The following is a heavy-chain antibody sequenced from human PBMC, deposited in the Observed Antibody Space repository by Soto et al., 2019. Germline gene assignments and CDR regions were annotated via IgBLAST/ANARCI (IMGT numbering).Heavy chain of an antibody. J-gene: IGHJ4*02. V-gene: IGHV1-69*01. CDR2: IIPVFQTA. CDR1: GGLFSSYP. CDR3: ARGGSGYTWFNEF. D-gene: IGHD3-22*01. Sequence: QEQLVQSGAEVKKTGSSVKGSCKASGGLFSSYPISWVRQVPGQGLEWMGGIIPVFQTAYYTQRFQGRVTTAEDQSTNTTDMELSSLRSEDTAIYYCARGGSGYTWFNEFWGQGTLVTVSS.